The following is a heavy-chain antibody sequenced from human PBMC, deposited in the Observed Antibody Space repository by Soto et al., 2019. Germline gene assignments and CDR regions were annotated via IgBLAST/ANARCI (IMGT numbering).Heavy chain of an antibody. J-gene: IGHJ3*01. CDR2: ISSNGGST. CDR1: GFIFSTFP. CDR3: TRPSKSSTGWYRGDGFDV. Sequence: EVQLVESGGGLVQPGESLRLSCAASGFIFSTFPMHWVRQAPGKGLEYVSAISSNGGSTYYANTVKGKFTISRDNSKNTLYIQMGSLRAEDMAVYYCTRPSKSSTGWYRGDGFDVWGLGTMVTVSS. D-gene: IGHD6-19*01. V-gene: IGHV3-64*01.